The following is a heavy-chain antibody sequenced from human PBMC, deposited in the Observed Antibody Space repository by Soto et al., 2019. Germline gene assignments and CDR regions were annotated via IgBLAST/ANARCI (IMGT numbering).Heavy chain of an antibody. Sequence: ASVKVSCQASGYTFTSYDINWVRQATGQGLEWMGWMNPNSGKTGYAQKVQASVAMTRNTSISTAYMELCSLRSEDTAVYYCATPEGISARDAFDIWGQGTMVTVSS. CDR2: MNPNSGKT. J-gene: IGHJ3*02. CDR3: ATPEGISARDAFDI. V-gene: IGHV1-8*01. CDR1: GYTFTSYD. D-gene: IGHD6-13*01.